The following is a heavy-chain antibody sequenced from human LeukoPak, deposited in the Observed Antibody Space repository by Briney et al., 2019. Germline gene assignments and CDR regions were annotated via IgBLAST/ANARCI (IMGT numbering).Heavy chain of an antibody. D-gene: IGHD3/OR15-3a*01. Sequence: ASVKVSCTVSGYTLTELSMHWVRQAPGKGLEWMGGFDPEDGETIYAQKFQGRVTITADESTSTAYMELSSLRSEDTAVYYCARDQGSNWGQGTLVTVSS. J-gene: IGHJ4*02. CDR1: GYTLTELS. CDR3: ARDQGSN. CDR2: FDPEDGET. V-gene: IGHV1-24*01.